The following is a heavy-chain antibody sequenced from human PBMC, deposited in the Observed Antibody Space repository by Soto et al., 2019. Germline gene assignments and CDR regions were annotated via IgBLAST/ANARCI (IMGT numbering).Heavy chain of an antibody. Sequence: QVQLQESGPGLVKPSETLSLTCTVSGGSSLSYYWRWIRQPPGKGLEWNGYVYNSGSTSYNPSLKSRVTIAADTSKNQFSLNLSDVTAADTAGYYCARTGYSSSRGAFDIWGQGTMVTVSS. CDR1: GGSSLSYY. CDR2: VYNSGST. J-gene: IGHJ3*02. D-gene: IGHD6-13*01. CDR3: ARTGYSSSRGAFDI. V-gene: IGHV4-59*01.